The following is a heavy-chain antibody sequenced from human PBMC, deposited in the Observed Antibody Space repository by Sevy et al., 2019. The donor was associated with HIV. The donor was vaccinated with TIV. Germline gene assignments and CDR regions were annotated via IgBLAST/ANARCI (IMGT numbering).Heavy chain of an antibody. D-gene: IGHD3-10*01. J-gene: IGHJ3*02. CDR1: GGSISSGDYY. Sequence: SETLSLTCTVSGGSISSGDYYWSWIRQPPGKGLEWIGYIYYSGSTYYNPSLKSRVTISVDTSKNQFSLKLSSVTAADTAVYYCARSQFRAGGSIAFDIWGQGTMVTVSS. V-gene: IGHV4-30-4*01. CDR2: IYYSGST. CDR3: ARSQFRAGGSIAFDI.